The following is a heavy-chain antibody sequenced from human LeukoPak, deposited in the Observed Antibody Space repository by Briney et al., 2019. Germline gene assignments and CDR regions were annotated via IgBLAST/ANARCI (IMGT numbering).Heavy chain of an antibody. Sequence: SETLSLTCAVYGGSFSGYYRSWIRQPPGKGLGWIGEINHSGSTNYNPSLKSRVTISVDTSKNQFSLKLSSVTAAGTAVYYCARSRWLLDKWGQGTLVTVSS. J-gene: IGHJ4*02. V-gene: IGHV4-34*01. CDR2: INHSGST. CDR3: ARSRWLLDK. CDR1: GGSFSGYY. D-gene: IGHD3-22*01.